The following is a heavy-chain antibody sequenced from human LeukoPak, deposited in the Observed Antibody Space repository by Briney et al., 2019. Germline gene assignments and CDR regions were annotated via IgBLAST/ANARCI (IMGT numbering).Heavy chain of an antibody. CDR3: ARAEGTTVTPFDY. CDR2: ISSSSSYI. CDR1: GFTFSSYS. D-gene: IGHD4-17*01. Sequence: GGSLRLSCAASGFTFSSYSMNWVRQAPGKGLEWVSSISSSSSYIYYADSVKGRFTISRDNAKNSLYLQMNSLRAEDTAVYYCARAEGTTVTPFDYWGQGTLVTVSS. V-gene: IGHV3-21*01. J-gene: IGHJ4*02.